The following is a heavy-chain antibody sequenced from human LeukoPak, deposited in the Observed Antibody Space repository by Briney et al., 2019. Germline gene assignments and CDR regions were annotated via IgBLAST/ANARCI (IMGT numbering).Heavy chain of an antibody. J-gene: IGHJ4*02. CDR2: ISGSGGST. CDR3: AKDIVVVPAAIDDSFDY. CDR1: GFTFSSYA. V-gene: IGHV3-23*01. Sequence: GGSLRLSCAASGFTFSSYAMSWVRQAPGKGLEWVSAISGSGGSTYYADSVKGRFTISRDNSKNTPYLQMNSLRAEDTAVYYCAKDIVVVPAAIDDSFDYWGQGTLVTVSS. D-gene: IGHD2-2*02.